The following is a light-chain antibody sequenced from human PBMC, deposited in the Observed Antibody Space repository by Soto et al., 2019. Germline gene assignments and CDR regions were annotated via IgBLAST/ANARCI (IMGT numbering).Light chain of an antibody. Sequence: EVVLTQSPGTLSLSQGERATLSCRASETVGSNYLAWYQQQPGQAPRFLIFDASSRATGIPDRFSGSGSGTEFSLTISRLEPEDSAVYFCHHYGYGADTFGQGTKLEI. CDR1: ETVGSNY. V-gene: IGKV3-20*01. CDR3: HHYGYGADT. CDR2: DAS. J-gene: IGKJ2*01.